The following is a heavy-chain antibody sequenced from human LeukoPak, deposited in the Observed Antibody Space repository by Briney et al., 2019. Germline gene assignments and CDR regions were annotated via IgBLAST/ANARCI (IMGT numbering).Heavy chain of an antibody. CDR1: GGSFSGYY. V-gene: IGHV4-34*01. Sequence: PSETLSLTCAVYGGSFSGYYWSWIRQPPGKGLEWIGEINHSGSTNYNPSLKSRVTISVDTSKNQFSLKLSSVTAADTAVYYCASLNDYYDSSGILDYWGQGTLVTVSS. CDR3: ASLNDYYDSSGILDY. CDR2: INHSGST. J-gene: IGHJ4*02. D-gene: IGHD3-22*01.